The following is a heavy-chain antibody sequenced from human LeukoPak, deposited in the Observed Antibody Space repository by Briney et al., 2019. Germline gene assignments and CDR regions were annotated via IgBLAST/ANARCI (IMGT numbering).Heavy chain of an antibody. CDR1: GYTFTGYY. V-gene: IGHV1-2*02. CDR2: INPNSGGT. D-gene: IGHD4-17*01. J-gene: IGHJ4*02. Sequence: ASVKVSCKASGYTFTGYYMHWVRQAPGQGLEWMGWINPNSGGTNYAQKFQGRVTMTRDTSISTAYMELSRLRSDDTAVYYCARVVTNGTVTPRFDYWGQGTLVTVSS. CDR3: ARVVTNGTVTPRFDY.